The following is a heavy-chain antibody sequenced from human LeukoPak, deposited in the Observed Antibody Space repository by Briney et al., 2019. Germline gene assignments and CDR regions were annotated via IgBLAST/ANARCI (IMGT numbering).Heavy chain of an antibody. CDR1: GFTFSNAW. D-gene: IGHD3-10*01. Sequence: PGGSLRLSCAASGFTFSNAWMSWVRQAPGKGLEWVGRIKSKTDGGIIDYAAPVKGRFTISRDESRNTLYLQMNSLKTEDTAVYYCTHYYGSGLFDYWGQGTLVTVSS. V-gene: IGHV3-15*01. CDR2: IKSKTDGGII. J-gene: IGHJ4*02. CDR3: THYYGSGLFDY.